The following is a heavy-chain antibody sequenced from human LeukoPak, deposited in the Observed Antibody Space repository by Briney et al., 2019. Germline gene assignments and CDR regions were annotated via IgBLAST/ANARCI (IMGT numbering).Heavy chain of an antibody. J-gene: IGHJ4*02. CDR3: ARWAGHCGGDCWYYFDY. V-gene: IGHV4-59*08. CDR2: ISDIGSI. Sequence: SETLSLTCTVSGGSISSYYWSWIRQPPGKGLEWIAYISDIGSINYNPSLKSRVTISLDTSKNQFSLKLSSVTAADTAVYYCARWAGHCGGDCWYYFDYWGQGTLVIVSS. D-gene: IGHD2-21*02. CDR1: GGSISSYY.